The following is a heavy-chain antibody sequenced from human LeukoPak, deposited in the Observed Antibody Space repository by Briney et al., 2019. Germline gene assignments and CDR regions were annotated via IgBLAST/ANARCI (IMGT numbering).Heavy chain of an antibody. Sequence: HSGSTNYNPSLNSRVTISVDTSKNQFSLKLSSVTAADTAVYYCAREAFKGEQLVPDWFDPWGQGTLVTVSS. CDR2: HSGST. D-gene: IGHD6-6*01. J-gene: IGHJ5*02. CDR3: AREAFKGEQLVPDWFDP. V-gene: IGHV4-34*01.